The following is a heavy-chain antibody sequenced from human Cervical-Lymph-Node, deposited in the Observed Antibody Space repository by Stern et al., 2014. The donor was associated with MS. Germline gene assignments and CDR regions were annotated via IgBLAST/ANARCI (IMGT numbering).Heavy chain of an antibody. D-gene: IGHD1-14*01. Sequence: EVQLVQSGAELIRPGESLKIFCKGSGFKFSIYWIAWVRQMPGKDLEWMGIIYPGDSETRYSPSFQGQVTMSADKSTSTAYLQWSSLNASDTAMYFCARQTTAWASDVWGQGTLVTVSS. CDR2: IYPGDSET. J-gene: IGHJ4*02. CDR3: ARQTTAWASDV. V-gene: IGHV5-51*01. CDR1: GFKFSIYW.